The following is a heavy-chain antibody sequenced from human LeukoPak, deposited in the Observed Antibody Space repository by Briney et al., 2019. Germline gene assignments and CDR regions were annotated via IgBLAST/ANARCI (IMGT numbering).Heavy chain of an antibody. Sequence: SETLSLTCTVSGGSISSYYWSWIRQPPGKGLEWIGYIYYSGSTNYNPSLKSRVTISVDTSKNQFSLKLSSVTAADTAVYYCARDKGYSGSYSDAFDIWGQGTMVTVSS. V-gene: IGHV4-59*01. CDR1: GGSISSYY. D-gene: IGHD1-26*01. J-gene: IGHJ3*02. CDR3: ARDKGYSGSYSDAFDI. CDR2: IYYSGST.